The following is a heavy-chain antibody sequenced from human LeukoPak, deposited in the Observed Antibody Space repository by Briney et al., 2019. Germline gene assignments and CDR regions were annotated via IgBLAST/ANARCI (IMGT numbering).Heavy chain of an antibody. Sequence: PSETLSLTCTVSGGSISSSTYYWGCIRQPPGKGLECIGTIYYSGSTYYNPSLKSRVTISVDTSQNQFSLKLSSVAAADTAVYFCARVSSHVLPGYGVFDIWGQGTMVTVSP. CDR2: IYYSGST. J-gene: IGHJ3*02. D-gene: IGHD2-8*01. CDR3: ARVSSHVLPGYGVFDI. V-gene: IGHV4-39*07. CDR1: GGSISSSTYY.